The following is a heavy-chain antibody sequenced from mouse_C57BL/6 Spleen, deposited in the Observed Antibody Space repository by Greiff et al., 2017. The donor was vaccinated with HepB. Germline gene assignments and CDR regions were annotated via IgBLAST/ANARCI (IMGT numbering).Heavy chain of an antibody. CDR3: ANMVTTSWFAY. CDR1: GYTFTDYA. CDR2: ISTYYGDA. J-gene: IGHJ3*01. D-gene: IGHD2-2*01. Sequence: VQLQQSGPELVRPGVSVKISCKGSGYTFTDYAMHWVKQSHAKSLEWIGVISTYYGDANYNQKFKDKATMTVDKSSSTAYMELARLTSEDSAVYYGANMVTTSWFAYWGQGTLVTVSA. V-gene: IGHV1-67*01.